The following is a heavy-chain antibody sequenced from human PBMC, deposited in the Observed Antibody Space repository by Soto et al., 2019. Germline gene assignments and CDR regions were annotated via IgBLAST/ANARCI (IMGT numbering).Heavy chain of an antibody. D-gene: IGHD4-4*01. CDR3: ARIRTTVTNHHYYYYGMDV. CDR1: GFSLSTSGMC. V-gene: IGHV2-70*01. Sequence: SGPTLVNPTQTLTLTCTFSGFSLSTSGMCVSWIRQPPGKALEWLALIDWDDDKYYSTSLETRLTISKDTSKNQVVLTMTNMDPVDTATYYCARIRTTVTNHHYYYYGMDVWGQGTTVTVSS. J-gene: IGHJ6*02. CDR2: IDWDDDK.